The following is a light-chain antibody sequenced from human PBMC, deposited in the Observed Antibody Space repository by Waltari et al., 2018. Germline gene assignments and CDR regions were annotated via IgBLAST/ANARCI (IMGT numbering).Light chain of an antibody. V-gene: IGKV2-30*01. J-gene: IGKJ1*01. CDR3: MQGPHPPWT. CDR2: KVS. CDR1: QSLVSSDGTTY. Sequence: EVVMTQSPLSLPVTLGQPASISCRSSQSLVSSDGTTYFNWFQQRPGQSPRRLLYKVSNRDSGVQDRVSGRGSGIDCTLRIIRVEAEDVGVYYCMQGPHPPWTVGQGTKVEIQ.